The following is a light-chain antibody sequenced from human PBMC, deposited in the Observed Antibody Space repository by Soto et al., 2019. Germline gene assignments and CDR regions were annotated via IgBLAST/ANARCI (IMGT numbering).Light chain of an antibody. J-gene: IGLJ2*01. V-gene: IGLV3-21*01. CDR3: HVWDSDTNHVV. CDR1: DIGSKS. Sequence: SYELTQPPSVSVAPGMTARITCGGNDIGSKSVHWDQQKPGQAPVLVIYYEIDRPSGIPERFSGSNSGNTATLTITRVDAGDEADYYCHVWDSDTNHVVFGGGTKLTVL. CDR2: YEI.